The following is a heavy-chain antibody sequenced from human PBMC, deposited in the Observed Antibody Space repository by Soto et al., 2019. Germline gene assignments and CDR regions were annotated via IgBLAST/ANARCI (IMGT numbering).Heavy chain of an antibody. D-gene: IGHD3-10*01. CDR1: GYTFTSYA. J-gene: IGHJ6*03. CDR3: ARDSYYYGSGSYPNTYYYYYYYMDV. Sequence: QVQLVQSGAEVKKPGASVKVSCKASGYTFTSYAMHWVRQAPGQRLEWMGWINAGNGNTKYSQKFQGRVTITRDTAASTAYMELSSLRSEDTAVYYCARDSYYYGSGSYPNTYYYYYYYMDVGGKGTTVTVSS. V-gene: IGHV1-3*01. CDR2: INAGNGNT.